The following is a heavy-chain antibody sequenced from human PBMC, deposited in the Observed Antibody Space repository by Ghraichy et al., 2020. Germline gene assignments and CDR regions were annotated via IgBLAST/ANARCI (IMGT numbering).Heavy chain of an antibody. CDR2: IYSGGDT. CDR1: GFTVSNNF. V-gene: IGHV3-53*01. CDR3: GKDVGP. D-gene: IGHD1-26*01. Sequence: GGSLRLSCAASGFTVSNNFLTWVRQAPGKGLEWVSLIYSGGDTYYADSVKGRFTISRDSSKNTLYLQMDSLRAEDTAMYYGGKDVGPWGQGALVTVSS. J-gene: IGHJ5*01.